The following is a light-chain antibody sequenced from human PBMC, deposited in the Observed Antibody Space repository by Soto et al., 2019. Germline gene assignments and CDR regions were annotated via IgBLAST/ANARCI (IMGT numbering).Light chain of an antibody. V-gene: IGKV3-20*01. CDR2: GAS. J-gene: IGKJ1*01. Sequence: EIVLTQSPGTLSLSPGERATLSCRASQSVRSSSLAWYQQKPGQSPRLLVYGASSRATGVPDRFSGSGSGTDFTLSISSLRAEDFALYFCQQYGSSHQTFGQGTKVEI. CDR3: QQYGSSHQT. CDR1: QSVRSSS.